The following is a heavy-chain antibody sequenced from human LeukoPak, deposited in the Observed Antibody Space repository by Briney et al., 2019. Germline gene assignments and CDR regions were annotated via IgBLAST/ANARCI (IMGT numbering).Heavy chain of an antibody. CDR2: IYYSGST. V-gene: IGHV4-39*07. D-gene: IGHD2-2*01. CDR3: ARIPHCTSTSCPFDY. J-gene: IGHJ4*02. Sequence: SETLSLTCTVSGGSISSSSYYWGWIRQPPGKGLEWIGSIYYSGSTYYNPSLKSRVTISVDTSKNQFSLKLSSVTAADTAVYYCARIPHCTSTSCPFDYWGQGTLVTVSS. CDR1: GGSISSSSYY.